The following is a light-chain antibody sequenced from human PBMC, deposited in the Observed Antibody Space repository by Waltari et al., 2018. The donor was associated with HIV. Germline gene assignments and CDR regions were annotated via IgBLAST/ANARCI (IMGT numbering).Light chain of an antibody. CDR3: QQRSDWPPA. CDR1: QSVSSY. Sequence: EIVLTQSPASLSLSPGDRATLSCRASQSVSSYFAWYQHKPCQAPRLLIYDASKRATGIPARFSGSGSGTDFTLTINSLEPEDFAVYYCQQRSDWPPAFGGGTKVEIK. V-gene: IGKV3-11*01. J-gene: IGKJ4*01. CDR2: DAS.